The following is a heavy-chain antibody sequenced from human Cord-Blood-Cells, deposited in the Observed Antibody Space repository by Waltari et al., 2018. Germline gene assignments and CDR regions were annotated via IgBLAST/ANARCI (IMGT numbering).Heavy chain of an antibody. D-gene: IGHD6-13*01. CDR1: GFTVSSNY. CDR2: IYSGGST. CDR3: ARDGIAAAGKAPGAFDI. J-gene: IGHJ3*02. V-gene: IGHV3-66*01. Sequence: EVQLVESGGGLVQPGGSLRLSCAASGFTVSSNYMSWVRQAPGKGLDWVSVIYSGGSTYNADSVKGRFTISRDNSKNTLYLQMNSLRAEDTAVYYCARDGIAAAGKAPGAFDIWGQGTMVTVSS.